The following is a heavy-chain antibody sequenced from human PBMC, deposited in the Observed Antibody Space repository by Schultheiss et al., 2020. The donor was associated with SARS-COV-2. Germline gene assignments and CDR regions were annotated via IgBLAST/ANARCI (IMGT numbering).Heavy chain of an antibody. Sequence: SQTLSLTCTVSGGSVSSGSYYWSWIRQPPGKGLEWIGYIYYSGSTYYNPSLKSRVTISVDTSKNQFSLKLSSVTAADTAVYYCARDLYSGYDSDNYYNYGMDVWGQGTTVTVSS. V-gene: IGHV4-31*03. J-gene: IGHJ6*02. CDR2: IYYSGST. CDR3: ARDLYSGYDSDNYYNYGMDV. D-gene: IGHD5-12*01. CDR1: GGSVSSGSYY.